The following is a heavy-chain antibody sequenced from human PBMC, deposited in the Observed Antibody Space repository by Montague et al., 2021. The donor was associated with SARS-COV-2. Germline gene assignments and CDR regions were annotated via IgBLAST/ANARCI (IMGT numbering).Heavy chain of an antibody. D-gene: IGHD3-22*01. CDR3: VTDRYDRPFET. V-gene: IGHV4-61*01. Sequence: SETLSLTCSVSGASVSSGFYYWSWIRQTPGKGLEWIGHIFYSGSTKFNPSLKSRVTTSLDTSKNQFSLRPSSVTAADTAVYYCVTDRYDRPFETWGHGTLVTVSS. CDR2: IFYSGST. CDR1: GASVSSGFYY. J-gene: IGHJ5*01.